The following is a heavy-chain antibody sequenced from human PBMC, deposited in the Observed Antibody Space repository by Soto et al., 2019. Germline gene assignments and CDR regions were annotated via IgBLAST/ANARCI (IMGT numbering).Heavy chain of an antibody. CDR1: GFTFSSYA. V-gene: IGHV3-30-3*01. CDR3: ARSGGGFITGTTTADY. CDR2: ISYDGSNK. Sequence: QVQLVESGGGVVQPGRSLRLSCAASGFTFSSYAMHWVRQAPGKGLEWVAVISYDGSNKYYADSVKGRFTISRDNSKNTLYLQMNSLRAEDTAVYYCARSGGGFITGTTTADYWGQGTLVTVSS. J-gene: IGHJ4*02. D-gene: IGHD1-7*01.